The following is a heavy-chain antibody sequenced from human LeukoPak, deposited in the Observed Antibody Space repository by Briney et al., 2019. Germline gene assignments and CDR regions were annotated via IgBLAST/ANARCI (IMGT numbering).Heavy chain of an antibody. CDR2: ISDTGSTK. CDR3: AKDMAAYYYSSGNIDY. V-gene: IGHV3-48*03. CDR1: GFTFSSYE. Sequence: GGSLRLSCAASGFTFSSYEMNWVRQAPGKGLEWVSYISDTGSTKSYADSVKGRFTISRDNAKNSVYLQMKSLRAEDTALYYCAKDMAAYYYSSGNIDYWGQGTLVTVSS. D-gene: IGHD3-10*01. J-gene: IGHJ4*02.